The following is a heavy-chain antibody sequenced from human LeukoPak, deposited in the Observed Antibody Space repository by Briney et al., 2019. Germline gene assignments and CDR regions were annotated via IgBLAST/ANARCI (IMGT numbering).Heavy chain of an antibody. CDR1: GYSFTSFW. Sequence: RGESLKISCEASGYSFTSFWIGWVRQMPGKGLEWMGVICPGDSDTRYSPSFQGQVTISADKSINTPYLQWSSLKASDTAMYYCATALFSSTWYAGSDYWGQGTLVTVPS. CDR3: ATALFSSTWYAGSDY. J-gene: IGHJ4*02. V-gene: IGHV5-51*01. CDR2: ICPGDSDT. D-gene: IGHD6-13*01.